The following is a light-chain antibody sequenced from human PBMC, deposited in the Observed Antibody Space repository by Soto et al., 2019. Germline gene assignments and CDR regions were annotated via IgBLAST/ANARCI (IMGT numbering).Light chain of an antibody. Sequence: EIVLTQSPATMSVSPGNSATLSCRASQSVNSDLAWYQQKPGQAPRLLIYGASTRATGTPTRFSGSGSGTEFTLAISSLQSEDFAVYFCQQYNNWPPYTFGQGTKLEIK. CDR2: GAS. V-gene: IGKV3-15*01. CDR3: QQYNNWPPYT. J-gene: IGKJ2*01. CDR1: QSVNSD.